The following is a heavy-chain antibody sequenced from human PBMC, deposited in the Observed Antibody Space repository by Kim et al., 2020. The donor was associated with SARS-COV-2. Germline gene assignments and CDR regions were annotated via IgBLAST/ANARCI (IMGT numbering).Heavy chain of an antibody. CDR2: ISGSGGST. CDR3: AKRAGSYFGVAGNAFDI. CDR1: GFTFSSYA. V-gene: IGHV3-23*01. D-gene: IGHD1-26*01. Sequence: GGSLRLSCAASGFTFSSYAMSWVRQAPGKGLEWVSAISGSGGSTYYADSVKGRFTISRDNSKNTLYLQMNSLRAEDMAVYYCAKRAGSYFGVAGNAFDIWGQGTMVTVSS. J-gene: IGHJ3*02.